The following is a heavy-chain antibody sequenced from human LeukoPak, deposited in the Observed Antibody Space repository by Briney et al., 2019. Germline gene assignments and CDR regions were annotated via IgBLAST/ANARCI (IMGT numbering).Heavy chain of an antibody. D-gene: IGHD4-17*01. Sequence: GGSLRLSCAASGFTFDDYAMHWVRQAPGKGLEWVAFIGGDGGNTYYADSVKGRFTNSRDNSKNSLYLQMNSLRTEDTALYYCAKDIYGDYSDYMDVWGKGTTVTVSS. CDR2: IGGDGGNT. J-gene: IGHJ6*03. CDR3: AKDIYGDYSDYMDV. CDR1: GFTFDDYA. V-gene: IGHV3-43*02.